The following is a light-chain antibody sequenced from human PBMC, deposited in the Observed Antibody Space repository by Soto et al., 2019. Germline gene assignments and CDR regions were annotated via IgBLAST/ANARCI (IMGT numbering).Light chain of an antibody. J-gene: IGLJ3*02. CDR3: ISYTSSSTWV. Sequence: QSALTQPASASGSPGQSITISCTGTSSDVGGYNYVSWYQQHPGKVPKLMIYDVSDRPSGVSNRFSGSKSGNTASLTISGLQADDEADYYCISYTSSSTWVFGGGTKLTVL. CDR2: DVS. V-gene: IGLV2-14*01. CDR1: SSDVGGYNY.